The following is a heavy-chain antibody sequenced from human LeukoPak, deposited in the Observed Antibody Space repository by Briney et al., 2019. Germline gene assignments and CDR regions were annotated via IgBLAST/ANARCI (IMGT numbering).Heavy chain of an antibody. V-gene: IGHV4-59*01. CDR1: GGSISSGY. J-gene: IGHJ5*02. Sequence: ETLSLTCTVSGGSISSGYWSWVRQPPGKGLEWVAYIYNSGRSNYNPSLKSRVTISLDTSKNQFSLKLSSVTAADTAVYYCAGGSGASWFDPRGQGTLVTVSA. D-gene: IGHD2-8*02. CDR2: IYNSGRS. CDR3: AGGSGASWFDP.